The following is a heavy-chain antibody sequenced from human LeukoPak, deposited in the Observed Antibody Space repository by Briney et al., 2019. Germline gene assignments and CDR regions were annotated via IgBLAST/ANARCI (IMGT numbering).Heavy chain of an antibody. CDR1: VASITISSYY. J-gene: IGHJ4*02. V-gene: IGHV4-39*07. CDR3: ARIRYSGSYAFDY. CDR2: IYYSGST. D-gene: IGHD1-26*01. Sequence: SETLSLTSRVPVASITISSYYWGRIRQPPGKGLGWIGSIYYSGSTYYNPSLKSRVTISVDTSKNQFSLKLSSVTAADTAVYYCARIRYSGSYAFDYWGQGTLVTVSS.